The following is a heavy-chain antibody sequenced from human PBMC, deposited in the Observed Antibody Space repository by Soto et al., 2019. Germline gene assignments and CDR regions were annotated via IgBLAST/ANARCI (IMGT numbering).Heavy chain of an antibody. CDR2: IWYDGSNK. Sequence: QVQLVESGGGVVQPGRSLRLSCAASGFTFSAFAMHWVRQAPGKGLEWLTVIWYDGSNKYYADSVKGRFTISRDNSKNTLYLQMNSLRAEDTAVYYCARDRLPHGYSSSSLGYWGQGTLVTVSS. CDR1: GFTFSAFA. V-gene: IGHV3-33*08. CDR3: ARDRLPHGYSSSSLGY. J-gene: IGHJ4*02. D-gene: IGHD6-6*01.